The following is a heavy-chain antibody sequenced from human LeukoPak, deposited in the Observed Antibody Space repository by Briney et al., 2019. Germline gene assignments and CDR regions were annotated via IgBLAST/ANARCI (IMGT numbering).Heavy chain of an antibody. V-gene: IGHV3-23*01. J-gene: IGHJ2*01. CDR2: ISGSGGST. D-gene: IGHD4-17*01. CDR3: AKDFLDYGDYETLDWYFDL. CDR1: GFTSSSYA. Sequence: GGSLRLSCAASGFTSSSYAMSWVRQAPGKGLEWVSAISGSGGSTYYADSVKGRFTISRDNSKNTLYLQMNSLRAEDTAVYYCAKDFLDYGDYETLDWYFDLWGRGTLVTVSS.